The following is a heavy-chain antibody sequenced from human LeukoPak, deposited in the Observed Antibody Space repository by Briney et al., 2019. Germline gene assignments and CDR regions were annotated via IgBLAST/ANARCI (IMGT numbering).Heavy chain of an antibody. J-gene: IGHJ5*02. D-gene: IGHD6-19*01. CDR2: IIPIFGTA. CDR3: ARDPQLFSSGWDNNWFDP. CDR1: GGTFSSYA. V-gene: IGHV1-69*06. Sequence: GASVKVSCKASGGTFSSYAISWVRQAPGQGLEWMGGIIPIFGTANYAQKFQGRVTITADKSTSTAYMELSSLRSEDTAVYYCARDPQLFSSGWDNNWFDPWGQGTLVTVSS.